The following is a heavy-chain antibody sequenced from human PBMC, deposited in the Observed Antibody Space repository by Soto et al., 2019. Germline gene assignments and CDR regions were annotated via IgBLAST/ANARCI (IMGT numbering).Heavy chain of an antibody. V-gene: IGHV1-18*01. J-gene: IGHJ4*02. CDR1: GYTFTSYG. CDR2: ISAYNGNT. Sequence: ASVKVSCKASGYTFTSYGISWVRQAPGQGLEWMGWISAYNGNTNYAQKLQGRVTMTTDTSTSTAYMELRSLRSDDTAVYYCARDRANEIAVAGPDNYWGQGTLVTVSS. CDR3: ARDRANEIAVAGPDNY. D-gene: IGHD6-19*01.